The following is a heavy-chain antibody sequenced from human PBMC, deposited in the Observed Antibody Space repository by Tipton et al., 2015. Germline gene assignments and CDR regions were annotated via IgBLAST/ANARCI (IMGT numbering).Heavy chain of an antibody. CDR3: ASGGHECSGTSCNFW. CDR1: GFSFSSYA. J-gene: IGHJ4*02. Sequence: SLRLSCAASGFSFSSYAMSWVRQAPGKGLEWVSAISGSGGGTYYADSVKGRFSISRDNSKNTLSLQMNSLRDEDTAMYYCASGGHECSGTSCNFWWGQGTLVTVSS. D-gene: IGHD2-2*01. CDR2: ISGSGGGT. V-gene: IGHV3-23*01.